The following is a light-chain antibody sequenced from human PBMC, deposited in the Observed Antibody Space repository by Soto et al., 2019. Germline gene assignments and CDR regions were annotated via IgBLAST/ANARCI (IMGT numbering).Light chain of an antibody. CDR3: CSFARRSTSYV. CDR1: SSDVGSSDL. CDR2: EGT. Sequence: QSALTQPASVSGSPGQSITISCTGTSSDVGSSDLVSWYQQHPGKAPKLIIFEGTRRPSGVSGRFSGSMSGNTASLTISGLQAEDEADYYCCSFARRSTSYVFGTGTKATVL. V-gene: IGLV2-23*01. J-gene: IGLJ1*01.